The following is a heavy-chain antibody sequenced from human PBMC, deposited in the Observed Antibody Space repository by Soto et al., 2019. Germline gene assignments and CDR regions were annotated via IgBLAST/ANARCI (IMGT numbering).Heavy chain of an antibody. J-gene: IGHJ6*02. V-gene: IGHV4-59*01. CDR2: IYYSGST. D-gene: IGHD3-9*01. CDR1: GGSISSYY. Sequence: PSETLSLTCTVSGGSISSYYWSWIRQPPGKGLEWIGYIYYSGSTNYNPSLKSRVTISVDTSKNQFSLKLSSVTAADTAVYYCARAIYDMLTMDVWGQGTTVTVSS. CDR3: ARAIYDMLTMDV.